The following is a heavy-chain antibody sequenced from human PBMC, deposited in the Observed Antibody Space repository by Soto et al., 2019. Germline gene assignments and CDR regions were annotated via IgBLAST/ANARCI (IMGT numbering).Heavy chain of an antibody. CDR2: MNPNSGNT. Sequence: QVQLVQSGAEVKKPGASGKVPCKASGYTFTRYDLNWVRQATGQGLEWMGWMNPNSGNTGYAQKFQGRVTMTRNTSISTAYMELSSLRSEDTAVYYCSREVNFYGLDVWGQGTTVTVSS. V-gene: IGHV1-8*01. CDR1: GYTFTRYD. CDR3: SREVNFYGLDV. J-gene: IGHJ6*02.